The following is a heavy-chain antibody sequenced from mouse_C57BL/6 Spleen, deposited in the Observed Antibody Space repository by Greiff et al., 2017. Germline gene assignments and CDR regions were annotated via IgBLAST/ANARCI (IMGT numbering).Heavy chain of an antibody. CDR3: ARCDDYDGDFDY. J-gene: IGHJ2*01. D-gene: IGHD2-4*01. Sequence: QVQLQQSGPGLVQPSQSLSITCTVSGFSLTSYGVHWVRQSPGKGLEWLGVIWSGGSTDYNAAFISRLSISKDNSKSQVFFKMNSLQADDTAIYYCARCDDYDGDFDYWGQGTTLTVSS. CDR1: GFSLTSYG. V-gene: IGHV2-2*01. CDR2: IWSGGST.